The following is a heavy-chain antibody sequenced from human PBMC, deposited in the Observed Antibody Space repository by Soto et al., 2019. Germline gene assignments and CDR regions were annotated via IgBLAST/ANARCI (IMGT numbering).Heavy chain of an antibody. CDR3: ARVTPGYCSGGSCYHSAFDI. V-gene: IGHV1-69*13. D-gene: IGHD2-15*01. J-gene: IGHJ3*02. CDR2: IIPIFGTA. CDR1: GGTFSSYA. Sequence: SVKVSGKASGGTFSSYAISWVRQAPGQGLEWMGGIIPIFGTANYAQKFQGRVTITADESTSTAYMELSSLRSEDTAVYYCARVTPGYCSGGSCYHSAFDIWGQGTMVTVSS.